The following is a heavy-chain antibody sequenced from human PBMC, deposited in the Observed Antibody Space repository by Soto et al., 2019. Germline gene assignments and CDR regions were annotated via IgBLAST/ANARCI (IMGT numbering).Heavy chain of an antibody. CDR3: ARFPPSPYDYSNENYFDY. CDR2: ISASGST. V-gene: IGHV4-59*01. D-gene: IGHD4-4*01. Sequence: SETLSLTCAVSGGSISSYYWSWIRQPPGKGLEWIGYISASGSTNYNPSLKSRVTISVDTSTNEFSLELRSMTAADTAVYYCARFPPSPYDYSNENYFDYWGQGTLVTVSS. CDR1: GGSISSYY. J-gene: IGHJ4*02.